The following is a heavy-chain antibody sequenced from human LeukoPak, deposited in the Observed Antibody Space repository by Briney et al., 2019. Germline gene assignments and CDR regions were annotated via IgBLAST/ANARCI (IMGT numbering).Heavy chain of an antibody. CDR1: GFTLSGYA. J-gene: IGHJ4*02. D-gene: IGHD5-18*01. Sequence: TGGSLTLSCAASGFTLSGYAMRCVRQARGEGLEWVSPISASGGNTYYADSVKGRFTISRDNSKNTLYLQVNSLRAEDTAVYYCAKGNGYSYGRYYFDYWGQGTLVTVSS. V-gene: IGHV3-23*01. CDR3: AKGNGYSYGRYYFDY. CDR2: ISASGGNT.